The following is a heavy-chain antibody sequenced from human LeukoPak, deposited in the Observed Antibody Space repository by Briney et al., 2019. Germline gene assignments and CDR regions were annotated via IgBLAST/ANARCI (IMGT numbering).Heavy chain of an antibody. CDR1: GFTFSRYW. D-gene: IGHD3-22*01. Sequence: PGGSLRLSCAASGFTFSRYWMSWVRQAPGKGLEWVANIKEDGSEKYYVDSVEGRFTISRDNAKNSVYLEMNSLRVEDTAVYFCARAPYFESSGPLWGQGTLVTVSS. CDR2: IKEDGSEK. CDR3: ARAPYFESSGPL. J-gene: IGHJ4*02. V-gene: IGHV3-7*01.